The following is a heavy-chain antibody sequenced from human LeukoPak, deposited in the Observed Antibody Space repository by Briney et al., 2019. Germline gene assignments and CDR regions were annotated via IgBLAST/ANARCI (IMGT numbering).Heavy chain of an antibody. CDR3: ARITLTPPELKYFDY. D-gene: IGHD1-14*01. J-gene: IGHJ4*02. V-gene: IGHV3-7*01. CDR1: GFTFSSHW. CDR2: IKPDGSAK. Sequence: GGSLRLSCAASGFTFSSHWMSWVGQAPGKGLEWVANIKPDGSAKYYVDSVKGRFTISRDNAKNSVFLQMNSLRAEDSAVYYCARITLTPPELKYFDYWGQGALVTVSS.